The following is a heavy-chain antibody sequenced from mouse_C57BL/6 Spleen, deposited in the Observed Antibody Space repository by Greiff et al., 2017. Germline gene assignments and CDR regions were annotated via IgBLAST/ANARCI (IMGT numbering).Heavy chain of an antibody. J-gene: IGHJ2*01. Sequence: EVMLVESGPGLAKPSQSLSLTCSATGYSITSDYWNWLRKFPGNKLEYMGHISYSGSTYYNPSLKSRNSITRDTSKNQSYLQLNSVTTEDTATYYCARSLYYFDYWGQGTTLTVSS. CDR1: GYSITSDY. CDR3: ARSLYYFDY. CDR2: ISYSGST. D-gene: IGHD6-1*01. V-gene: IGHV3-8*01.